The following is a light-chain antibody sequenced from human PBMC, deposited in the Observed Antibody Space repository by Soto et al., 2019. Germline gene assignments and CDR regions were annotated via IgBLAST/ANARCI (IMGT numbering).Light chain of an antibody. J-gene: IGLJ2*01. CDR2: DVS. CDR3: SSYTSSNTVV. Sequence: QSVLTQPASVSGSPGQSIAISCTGTSNDVGGYNYVSWYQQHPGKAPKLMIYDVSARPSGVSNRFSGSKSDNTASLTISGLQAEDDADYYCSSYTSSNTVVFGGGTKLTVL. V-gene: IGLV2-14*01. CDR1: SNDVGGYNY.